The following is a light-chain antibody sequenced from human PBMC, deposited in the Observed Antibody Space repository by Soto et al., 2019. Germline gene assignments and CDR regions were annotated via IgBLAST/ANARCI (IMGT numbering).Light chain of an antibody. CDR1: QSISTY. Sequence: DIQMTQSPSSLSASVGDRVSITCRSSQSISTYLNWYQQKPGKVPRLLIYAASSLQSGVPSRFSGSGSGTDFTLTISSLQPEDFATYYCQQSYIAPWTFGQGTKGGYQ. J-gene: IGKJ1*01. CDR2: AAS. CDR3: QQSYIAPWT. V-gene: IGKV1-39*01.